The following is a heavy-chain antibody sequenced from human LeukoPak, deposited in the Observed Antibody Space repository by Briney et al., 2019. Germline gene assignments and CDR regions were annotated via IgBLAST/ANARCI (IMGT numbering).Heavy chain of an antibody. D-gene: IGHD2-15*01. J-gene: IGHJ4*02. CDR1: GGSISSYY. CDR2: IYTSGST. Sequence: SETLSLTCTVSGGSISSYYWSWIRQPAGKGLEWIGRIYTSGSTNYNPSLKSRVTISVDTSKNQFSLKLSSVTAADTAVYYCARRARYCSGGSCSNYFDYWGQGTLVTVSS. CDR3: ARRARYCSGGSCSNYFDY. V-gene: IGHV4-4*07.